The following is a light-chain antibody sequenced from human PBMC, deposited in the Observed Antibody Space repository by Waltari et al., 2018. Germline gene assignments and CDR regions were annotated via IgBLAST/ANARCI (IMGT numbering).Light chain of an antibody. V-gene: IGKV3-11*01. Sequence: EIVLTQSPATLSLSPGEIATLSCRASQRVSSYLAWYQQKPGQAPTLLIYDASNRATGIPARFSGSGSGTDFTLTISSLEPEDFAVYYCQQRSNWPLLTFGGGTKVEIK. CDR3: QQRSNWPLLT. CDR1: QRVSSY. J-gene: IGKJ4*01. CDR2: DAS.